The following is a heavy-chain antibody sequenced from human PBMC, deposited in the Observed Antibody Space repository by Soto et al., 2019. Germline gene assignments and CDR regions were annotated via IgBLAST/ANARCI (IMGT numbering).Heavy chain of an antibody. J-gene: IGHJ6*04. CDR3: ARARLWGHLDV. V-gene: IGHV3-48*01. D-gene: IGHD3-16*01. Sequence: EEQLVDSGGGLVQPGGSLRLSCLASGFTFRGHSMVWVRQAPGKGLEWLSYITASSRTVSYTESVKGRFSISRDNAKNSLFLRVDSLRAEDTAVYYCARARLWGHLDVWGKGTTVTVSS. CDR2: ITASSRTV. CDR1: GFTFRGHS.